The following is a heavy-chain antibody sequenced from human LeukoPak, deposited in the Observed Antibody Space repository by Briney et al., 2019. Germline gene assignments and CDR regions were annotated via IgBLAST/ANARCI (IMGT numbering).Heavy chain of an antibody. CDR2: ISGSGGST. D-gene: IGHD3-10*01. J-gene: IGHJ4*02. CDR1: GFTFTNYA. Sequence: GGSLRLSCAASGFTFTNYAMSWVRQAPEKGLEWVSGISGSGGSTYYADSVKGRFTISRDNSKSTLYLQMNSLRGEDTAIYYCAKVPMVRGIIPQNFDYWGQGTLVTVSS. CDR3: AKVPMVRGIIPQNFDY. V-gene: IGHV3-23*01.